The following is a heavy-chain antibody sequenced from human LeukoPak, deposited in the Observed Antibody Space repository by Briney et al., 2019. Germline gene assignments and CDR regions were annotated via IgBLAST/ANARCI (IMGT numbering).Heavy chain of an antibody. Sequence: ASVKVSCKASGYTFTGYYIHWVRQAPGQGLEWLGWINPNSGATRYVQTFQGRVILTTDTSIGTAYMELSSLTPDDTAVYYCPRLELRRNYYYSYYMDVWGKGTTVTVFS. J-gene: IGHJ6*03. D-gene: IGHD1-26*01. CDR2: INPNSGAT. CDR3: PRLELRRNYYYSYYMDV. CDR1: GYTFTGYY. V-gene: IGHV1-2*02.